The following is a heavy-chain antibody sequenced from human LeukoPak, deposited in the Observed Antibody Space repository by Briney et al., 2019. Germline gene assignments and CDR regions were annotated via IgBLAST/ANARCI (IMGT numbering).Heavy chain of an antibody. D-gene: IGHD3-10*01. J-gene: IGHJ4*02. CDR2: INHSGST. CDR3: ARGRHGSGSYYLPNFDY. V-gene: IGHV4-34*01. Sequence: GSLRLSCAASGFTFSSYAMSWVRQPPGKGLEWIGEINHSGSTNYNPSLKSRVTISVDTSKNQFSLKLSSVTAADTAVYYCARGRHGSGSYYLPNFDYWGQGTLVTVSS. CDR1: GFTFSSYA.